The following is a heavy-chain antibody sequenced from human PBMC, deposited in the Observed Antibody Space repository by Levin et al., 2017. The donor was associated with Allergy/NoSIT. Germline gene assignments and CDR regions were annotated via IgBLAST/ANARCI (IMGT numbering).Heavy chain of an antibody. J-gene: IGHJ3*02. CDR2: IYYSGST. Sequence: SQTLSLTCTVSGGSISSYYWSWIRQPPGKGLEWIGYIYYSGSTNYNPSLKSRVTISVDTSKNQFSLKLSSVTAADTAVYYCAREVRVVDTAIPDAFDIWGQGTMVTVSS. D-gene: IGHD5-18*01. V-gene: IGHV4-59*01. CDR1: GGSISSYY. CDR3: AREVRVVDTAIPDAFDI.